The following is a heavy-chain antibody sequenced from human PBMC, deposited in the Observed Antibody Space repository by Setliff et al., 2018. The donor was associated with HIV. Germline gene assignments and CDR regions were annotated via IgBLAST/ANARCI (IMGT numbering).Heavy chain of an antibody. J-gene: IGHJ4*02. CDR3: ARGTYYNGGHLPLDS. CDR1: GYSISNGYY. D-gene: IGHD2-8*01. Sequence: KTSETLSLTCAVSGYSISNGYYWAWIRQPPGKGLEWIGSIYHIGSTYYNPSLKSRVTISVDTSKNQFSLNVTSVTAADTAVYYCARGTYYNGGHLPLDSWGQGALVTVSS. CDR2: IYHIGST. V-gene: IGHV4-38-2*01.